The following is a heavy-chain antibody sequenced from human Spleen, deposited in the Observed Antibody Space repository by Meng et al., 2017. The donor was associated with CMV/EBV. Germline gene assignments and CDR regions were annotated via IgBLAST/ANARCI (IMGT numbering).Heavy chain of an antibody. J-gene: IGHJ5*02. CDR3: EKDYYNIEEHEYDCFEP. CDR1: YPLVTYC. CDR2: ISSYNGRT. D-gene: IGHD3-10*01. Sequence: YPLVTYCCSWVRQASGLGLEWVAWISSYNGRTNYAQCFQGRLTLPPDTSSGTAYMELRKLKYDDTDVYFYEKDYYNIEEHEYDCFEPWGQGTLVTVSS. V-gene: IGHV1-18*04.